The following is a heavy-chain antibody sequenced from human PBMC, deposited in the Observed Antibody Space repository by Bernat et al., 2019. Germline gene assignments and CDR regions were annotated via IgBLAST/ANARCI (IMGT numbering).Heavy chain of an antibody. Sequence: EVQLVESGGGLVQPGGSLRLSCAASGFRFSSHDMHWVRQTTGKGLEWVSAIDTAGDTYYPGSVKGLFTISRENAKNSLYLEMNSLGAGDTAVYFCVREQQLGGPDALDIWGHGTMVTVSS. V-gene: IGHV3-13*01. CDR3: VREQQLGGPDALDI. D-gene: IGHD6-13*01. J-gene: IGHJ3*02. CDR1: GFRFSSHD. CDR2: IDTAGDT.